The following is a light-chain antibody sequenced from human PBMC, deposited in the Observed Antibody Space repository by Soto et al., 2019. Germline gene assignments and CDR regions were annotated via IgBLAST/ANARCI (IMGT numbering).Light chain of an antibody. CDR1: QSISTF. Sequence: EIVLTQSAATLSLSPGESVTLSCRASQSISTFLGWYQQKPGQAPRLLIYNTSKRATGIPARFSGSGFGTDFTLTISSLEPEDFAVYYFQHRYNWPLSFGGGTKVEIK. J-gene: IGKJ4*01. CDR3: QHRYNWPLS. V-gene: IGKV3-11*01. CDR2: NTS.